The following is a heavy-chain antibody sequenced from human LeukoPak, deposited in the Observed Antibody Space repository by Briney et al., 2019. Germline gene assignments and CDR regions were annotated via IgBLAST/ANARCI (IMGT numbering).Heavy chain of an antibody. J-gene: IGHJ3*01. CDR3: ARPQGKGRDAFDV. CDR1: DDSLSQYF. V-gene: IGHV4-4*07. Sequence: SETLSLTCTVSDDSLSQYFWDWIRQPAGKQLEWIGRIYSSGYTNYNPSLQGRVPISLDTSTNQFFLNRTSVTAADTAVYYCARPQGKGRDAFDVWGLENMVTVSS. CDR2: IYSSGYT.